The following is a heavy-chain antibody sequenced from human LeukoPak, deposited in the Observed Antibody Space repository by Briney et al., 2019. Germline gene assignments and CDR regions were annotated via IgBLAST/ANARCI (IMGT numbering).Heavy chain of an antibody. CDR3: ARNEQQLDDAFDT. J-gene: IGHJ3*02. CDR2: MNPNSGNT. CDR1: GYTFTSYD. D-gene: IGHD6-13*01. Sequence: ASVKVSCKASGYTFTSYDINWVRQATGQGLEWMGWMNPNSGNTGYAQKFQGRVTMTRNTSISTAYMELSSLRSEDTAVYYCARNEQQLDDAFDTWGQGTMVTVSS. V-gene: IGHV1-8*01.